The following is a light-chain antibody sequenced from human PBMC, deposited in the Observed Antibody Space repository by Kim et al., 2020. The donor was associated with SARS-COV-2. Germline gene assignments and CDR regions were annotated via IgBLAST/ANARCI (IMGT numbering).Light chain of an antibody. CDR2: DVS. Sequence: SVPISCTGTSSDVGGYNYVSWYQQHPGKAPKLMIYDVSKRPSGVPDRFSDSKSGNTASLTISGLQAEDEADYYCCSYAGSYTFYVFGTGTKVTVL. CDR1: SSDVGGYNY. J-gene: IGLJ1*01. CDR3: CSYAGSYTFYV. V-gene: IGLV2-11*01.